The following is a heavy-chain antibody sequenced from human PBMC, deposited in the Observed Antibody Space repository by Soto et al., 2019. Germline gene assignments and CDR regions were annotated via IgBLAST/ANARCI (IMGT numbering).Heavy chain of an antibody. Sequence: EVQLLDSGGGLVQPGGSLRLSCAASGSTFSTYAMSWVRQAPGKGLEWVSTISDSGGSTYYADSVKGRFTISRDNSKNTLYLQMNSLRAEDTAVYYCAKRPLKFSGSYFDYWGQGTLVTVSS. CDR1: GSTFSTYA. CDR2: ISDSGGST. CDR3: AKRPLKFSGSYFDY. D-gene: IGHD1-26*01. J-gene: IGHJ4*02. V-gene: IGHV3-23*01.